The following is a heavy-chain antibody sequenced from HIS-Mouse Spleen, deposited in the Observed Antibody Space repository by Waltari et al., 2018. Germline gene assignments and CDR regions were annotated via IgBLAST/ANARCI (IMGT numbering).Heavy chain of an antibody. CDR2: IVVGSGNT. CDR3: AADGELLLDY. CDR1: CSAFPSPA. Sequence: QMQRVQSGREGKKPGTSVRVSCRASCSAFPSPAVQRVRQARGQRLEWIGWIVVGSGNTNYAQKFQERVTITRDMSTSTAYMELSSLRSEDTAVYYCAADGELLLDYWGQGTLVTVSS. J-gene: IGHJ4*02. D-gene: IGHD1-26*01. V-gene: IGHV1-58*01.